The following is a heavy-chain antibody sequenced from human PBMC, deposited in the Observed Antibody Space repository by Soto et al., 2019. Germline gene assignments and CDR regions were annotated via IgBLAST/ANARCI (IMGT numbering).Heavy chain of an antibody. D-gene: IGHD2-2*01. CDR2: INPSGGST. CDR3: ARDLPLVVPAAMDGYYYYYYMDV. J-gene: IGHJ6*03. V-gene: IGHV1-46*03. CDR1: GYTFTSYY. Sequence: ASVKVSCKASGYTFTSYYMHWVRQAPGQGLEWMGIINPSGGSTSYAQKFQGRVTMTRDTSTSTVYMELSSLRSEDTAVYYCARDLPLVVPAAMDGYYYYYYMDVWGKGTTVTVSS.